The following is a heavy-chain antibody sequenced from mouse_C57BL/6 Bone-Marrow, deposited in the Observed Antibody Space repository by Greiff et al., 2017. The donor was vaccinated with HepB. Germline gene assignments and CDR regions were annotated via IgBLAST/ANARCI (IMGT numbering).Heavy chain of an antibody. J-gene: IGHJ4*01. CDR1: GYSITSGYY. Sequence: EVKLQQSGPGLVKPSQSLSLTCSVTGYSITSGYYWNWIRQFPGNKLEWMGYISYDGSNNYNPSLKNRISITRDTSKNQFFLKLNSVTAEDTATYDCARDQVYAMDYWGQGTSVTVSS. D-gene: IGHD3-2*02. CDR3: ARDQVYAMDY. CDR2: ISYDGSN. V-gene: IGHV3-6*01.